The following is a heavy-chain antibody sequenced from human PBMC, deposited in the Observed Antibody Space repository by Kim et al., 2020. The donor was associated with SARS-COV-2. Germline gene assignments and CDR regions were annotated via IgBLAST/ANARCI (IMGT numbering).Heavy chain of an antibody. CDR3: ARADHLAPRGYGMDV. Sequence: SETLSLTCAVSGDSVATDFWTWVRQAPGKGLDWLCYGSYSGGSDYNPNLRGRIPISVDASRTHVPLRLTSLSAADTGVYFCARADHLAPRGYGMDVWGQGTSVIVS. D-gene: IGHD3-22*01. CDR1: GDSVATDF. V-gene: IGHV4-59*02. J-gene: IGHJ6*02. CDR2: GSYSGGS.